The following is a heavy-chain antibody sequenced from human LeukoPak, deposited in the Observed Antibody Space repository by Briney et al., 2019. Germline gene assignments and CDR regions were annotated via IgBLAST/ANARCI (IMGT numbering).Heavy chain of an antibody. V-gene: IGHV4-39*07. CDR2: IYYSGST. J-gene: IGHJ4*02. CDR1: GGSISSSSYY. D-gene: IGHD4-17*01. CDR3: ARAILYGDSTFDY. Sequence: SETLSLTCTVSGGSISSSSYYWGWIRQPPGKGLEWIGSIYYSGSTYYNPSLKSRVTISVDTSKNQFSLKLSSVTAADTAVYYRARAILYGDSTFDYWGQGTLVTVSS.